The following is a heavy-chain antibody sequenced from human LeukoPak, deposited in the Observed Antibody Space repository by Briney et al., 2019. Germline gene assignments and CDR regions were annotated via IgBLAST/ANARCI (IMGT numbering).Heavy chain of an antibody. CDR2: ISGSGGST. D-gene: IGHD2-15*01. V-gene: IGHV3-23*01. J-gene: IGHJ6*03. CDR1: GFTFSSYG. Sequence: GGSLRLSCAASGFTFSSYGMSWVRQAPGKGLEWVSAISGSGGSTYYADSVKGRFTISRDNSKNTLYLQMNSLRAEDTAVYYCAKAGYCSGGSCYYGNYYYYYMDVWGKGTTVTISS. CDR3: AKAGYCSGGSCYYGNYYYYYMDV.